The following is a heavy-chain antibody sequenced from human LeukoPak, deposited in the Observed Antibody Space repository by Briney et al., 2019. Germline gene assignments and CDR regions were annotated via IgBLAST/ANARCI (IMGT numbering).Heavy chain of an antibody. D-gene: IGHD5-18*01. J-gene: IGHJ4*02. V-gene: IGHV3-15*01. CDR1: GFSFSDAW. CDR2: IKSKTDGGTT. CDR3: SREFYSYGYNF. Sequence: GGSLSLSCALSGFSFSDAWMSWVRPAPGKGRAWVGHIKSKTDGGTTDYAAPVKGRFTISRDDSENTLYLQMHSLKSEDTAVYHCSREFYSYGYNFWGRGTLVSVS.